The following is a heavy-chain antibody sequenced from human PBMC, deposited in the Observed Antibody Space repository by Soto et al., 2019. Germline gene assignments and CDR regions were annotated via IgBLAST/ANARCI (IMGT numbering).Heavy chain of an antibody. V-gene: IGHV4-59*08. CDR3: ARHRPKRVSGDYVYRPDNYFDY. CDR2: IYYSGST. J-gene: IGHJ4*02. Sequence: SETLSLTCTVSGGSISSYYWSWIRQPPGKGLEWIGYIYYSGSTNYNPSLKSRVTISVDTSKNQFSLKLSSVTAADTAVYYCARHRPKRVSGDYVYRPDNYFDYWGQGTLVTVSS. CDR1: GGSISSYY. D-gene: IGHD4-17*01.